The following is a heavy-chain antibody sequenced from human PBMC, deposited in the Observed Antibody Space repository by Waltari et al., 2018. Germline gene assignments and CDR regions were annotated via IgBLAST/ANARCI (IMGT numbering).Heavy chain of an antibody. CDR1: GGSISSYY. CDR2: IYYSGST. CDR3: ARDLEGSEGSELVD. V-gene: IGHV4-59*01. D-gene: IGHD6-19*01. J-gene: IGHJ4*02. Sequence: QVQLQESGPGLVKPSETLSLTCTVSGGSISSYYWSWIRQPPGKGLEWIGYIYYSGSTNYNPSLKSRVTISVDTSKNQFSLKLSSVTAADTAVYYCARDLEGSEGSELVDWGQGTLVTVSS.